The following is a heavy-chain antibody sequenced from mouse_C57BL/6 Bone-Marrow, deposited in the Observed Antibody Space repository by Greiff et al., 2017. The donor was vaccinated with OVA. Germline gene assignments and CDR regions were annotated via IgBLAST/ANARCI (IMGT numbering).Heavy chain of an antibody. J-gene: IGHJ3*01. CDR3: ARLGSNSFAH. D-gene: IGHD2-5*01. Sequence: QVQLQQPGAELVKPGASVKMSCKASGYTFTSYWITWVKQRPGQGLEWIGDIYPGSGSTNYNEKFKSKATLTVDTSSSTAYMQRSSLTSEDSAGYYCARLGSNSFAHWGQGTLVTVSA. V-gene: IGHV1-55*01. CDR1: GYTFTSYW. CDR2: IYPGSGST.